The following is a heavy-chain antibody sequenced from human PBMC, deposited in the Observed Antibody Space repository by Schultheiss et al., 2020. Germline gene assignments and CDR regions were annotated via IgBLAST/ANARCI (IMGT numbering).Heavy chain of an antibody. CDR3: ARDFGGFDY. CDR2: ISGSGGST. J-gene: IGHJ4*02. Sequence: GGSLRLSCTASGFTFGDYAMSWFRQAPGKGLEWVSAISGSGGSTYYADSVKGRFTISRDNSKNTLYLQMNSLRAEDTAVYYCARDFGGFDYWGQGTLVTVSS. D-gene: IGHD3-10*01. V-gene: IGHV3-23*01. CDR1: GFTFGDYA.